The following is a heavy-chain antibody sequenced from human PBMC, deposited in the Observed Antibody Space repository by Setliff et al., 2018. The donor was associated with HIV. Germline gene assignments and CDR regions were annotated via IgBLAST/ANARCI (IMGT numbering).Heavy chain of an antibody. CDR2: ISYDGSNK. Sequence: GGSLRLSCAASGFTFSSYAMHWVRQAPGKGLESVAVISYDGSNKYYADSVKGRFTISRDNSKNTLYLQRSSLRAEDTAVYYCVKKERSPMIVVAIDAFDIWGQGTMVTVSS. J-gene: IGHJ3*02. D-gene: IGHD3-22*01. CDR1: GFTFSSYA. V-gene: IGHV3-30*14. CDR3: VKKERSPMIVVAIDAFDI.